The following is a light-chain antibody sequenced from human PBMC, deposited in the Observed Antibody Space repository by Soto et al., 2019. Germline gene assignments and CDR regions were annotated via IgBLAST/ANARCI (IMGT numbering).Light chain of an antibody. Sequence: EIVLTQSPGTLSLSPGERATLSCRASQSVRDRYLAWYQQKPGQAPSLLIYYASNRATGIPARFSGSGSGTDFTLTISSLEPEDFAVYDGQQRSNWPQWTFGQGTKVDIK. CDR3: QQRSNWPQWT. V-gene: IGKV3-11*01. CDR2: YAS. J-gene: IGKJ1*01. CDR1: QSVRDRY.